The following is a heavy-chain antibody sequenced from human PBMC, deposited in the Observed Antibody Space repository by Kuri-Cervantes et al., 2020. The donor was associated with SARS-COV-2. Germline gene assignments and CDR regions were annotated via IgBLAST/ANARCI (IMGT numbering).Heavy chain of an antibody. Sequence: ASVKVSCRVSGYTLTELSMHWVRQAPGKGLEWMGGFDPEDGETIYAQKFQGRVTMTEDTSTDTAYMELSSLRAEDTAVYYCAKGQGAGIDYWGQGTLVTVSS. CDR3: AKGQGAGIDY. J-gene: IGHJ4*02. CDR2: FDPEDGET. V-gene: IGHV1-24*01. CDR1: GYTLTELS. D-gene: IGHD1-26*01.